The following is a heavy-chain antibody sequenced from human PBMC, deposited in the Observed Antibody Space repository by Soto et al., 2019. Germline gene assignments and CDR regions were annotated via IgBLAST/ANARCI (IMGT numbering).Heavy chain of an antibody. CDR3: ANALRPSLNFCYYMDV. V-gene: IGHV3-23*01. CDR2: LGGNGFTT. D-gene: IGHD2-2*01. CDR1: GFTFGSYA. J-gene: IGHJ6*03. Sequence: EVHLLESGGGLVQPGGSLRLSCVVSGFTFGSYAMSWVRQAPEKGPEWVAILGGNGFTTYYADSVKGRFTISGDKSKSTLFLQMNSLRADDTGVYDCANALRPSLNFCYYMDVWGRGTAVTVSS.